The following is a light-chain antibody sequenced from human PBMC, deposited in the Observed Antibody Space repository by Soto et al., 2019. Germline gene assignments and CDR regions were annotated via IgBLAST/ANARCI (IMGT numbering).Light chain of an antibody. Sequence: DIQMTQSPSSLSAPVGDRVTITCRTSQGIGNSLAWYQQKPGKAPRLLIHAAYNLQSGVPSRFSGSGSGTDFTLTISSLQPEDVATYYCQKYNSAPWAFGQGTKVEIK. J-gene: IGKJ1*01. V-gene: IGKV1-27*01. CDR3: QKYNSAPWA. CDR1: QGIGNS. CDR2: AAY.